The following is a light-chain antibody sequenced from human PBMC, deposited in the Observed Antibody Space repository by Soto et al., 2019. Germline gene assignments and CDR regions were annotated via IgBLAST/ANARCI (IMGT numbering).Light chain of an antibody. CDR3: AALDDSLNGLV. Sequence: QSVLTQPPSASGTPGQRVTISCSGSSSNIGSNTVNWYQQLPGTAPKLLIYNNNQRPSGVPDRFSGSKSGTSASLAISGLQCEDEADYYCAALDDSLNGLVFGTGTKLTVL. CDR1: SSNIGSNT. CDR2: NNN. J-gene: IGLJ1*01. V-gene: IGLV1-44*01.